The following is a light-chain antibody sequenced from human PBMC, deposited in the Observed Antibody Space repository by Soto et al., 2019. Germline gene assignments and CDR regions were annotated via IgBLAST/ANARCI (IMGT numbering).Light chain of an antibody. CDR2: GAS. Sequence: EIVLTQSPGTLSLSPGERATLSCRASQSVSSSYSAWYQQKPGQPPRLLIYGASSRATGIPDRFSGSGSGTDFNLTISRLEPEDFAVYYCQHYGSSPTFGGGTKVEIK. CDR1: QSVSSSY. V-gene: IGKV3-20*01. CDR3: QHYGSSPT. J-gene: IGKJ4*01.